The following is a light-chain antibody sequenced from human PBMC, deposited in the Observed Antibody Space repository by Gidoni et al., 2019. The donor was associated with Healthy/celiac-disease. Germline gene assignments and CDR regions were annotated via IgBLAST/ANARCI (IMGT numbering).Light chain of an antibody. Sequence: DIQMTQSPASLSASVADRVTITCPASQDISNYLNWYQQKPGKAPKLLIYDASNLETGVPSRFSGSGSGTDFTLTISSLQAEDMATYYCQQYDNLPWTFGQGTKVEIK. CDR3: QQYDNLPWT. V-gene: IGKV1-33*01. CDR1: QDISNY. CDR2: DAS. J-gene: IGKJ1*01.